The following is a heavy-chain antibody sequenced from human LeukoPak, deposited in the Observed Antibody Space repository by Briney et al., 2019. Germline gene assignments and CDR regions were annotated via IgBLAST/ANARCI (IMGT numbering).Heavy chain of an antibody. V-gene: IGHV4-59*01. CDR2: IYYSGST. Sequence: SETLSLTCTVSGGSISSYYWSWIRQPPGKGLEWIGYIYYSGSTNYNPSHKSRVTISVDTSKNQFSLKLSSVTAADTAVYYCARQIVDASYYYYYMDVWGKGTTVTISS. J-gene: IGHJ6*03. D-gene: IGHD3-16*02. CDR3: ARQIVDASYYYYYMDV. CDR1: GGSISSYY.